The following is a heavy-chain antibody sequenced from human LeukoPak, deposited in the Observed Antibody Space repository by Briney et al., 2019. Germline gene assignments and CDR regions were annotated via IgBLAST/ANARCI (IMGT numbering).Heavy chain of an antibody. CDR3: ATHRGLRYFDY. J-gene: IGHJ4*02. V-gene: IGHV4-39*01. CDR2: LYYSGRT. CDR1: GGSISGSSDY. Sequence: SETLSLTCTVSGGSISGSSDYWGWIRQPPGMALEWIGSLYYSGRTYYNPSLKGRVTISVDTSKNQVSLKLSYVTAADTAVYYCATHRGLRYFDYWGQATLVTVSS. D-gene: IGHD3/OR15-3a*01.